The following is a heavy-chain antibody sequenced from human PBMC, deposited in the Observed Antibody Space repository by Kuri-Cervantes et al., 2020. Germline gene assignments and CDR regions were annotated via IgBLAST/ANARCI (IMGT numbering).Heavy chain of an antibody. CDR3: ARRPYVYGDDYFDY. Sequence: SETLSLTGSVPGDSISGYYWSWIRQPPGKGLEWIGEINHRGSINYNPSLKSRVTISVDTSKNQFSLKLNSVTAADTAVYYCARRPYVYGDDYFDYWGRGTLVTVSS. J-gene: IGHJ4*02. V-gene: IGHV4-34*01. CDR2: INHRGSI. D-gene: IGHD4-17*01. CDR1: GDSISGYY.